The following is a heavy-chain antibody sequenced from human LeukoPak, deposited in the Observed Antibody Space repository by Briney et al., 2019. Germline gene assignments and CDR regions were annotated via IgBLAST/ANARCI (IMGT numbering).Heavy chain of an antibody. J-gene: IGHJ5*02. V-gene: IGHV4-59*08. Sequence: KSSETLSLTCTVSGGSMSSYYWSWIRQSPGKGLEWVGYISYSGTTNYNPSLKSPVTISLGTSKNRFSLNLTSVTAADTAVYYCARHGSGTSLALYPWGQGTLVTVSS. CDR1: GGSMSSYY. D-gene: IGHD3-10*01. CDR2: ISYSGTT. CDR3: ARHGSGTSLALYP.